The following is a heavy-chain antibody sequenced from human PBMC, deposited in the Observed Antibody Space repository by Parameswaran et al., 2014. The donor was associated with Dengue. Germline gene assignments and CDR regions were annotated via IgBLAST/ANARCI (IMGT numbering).Heavy chain of an antibody. V-gene: IGHV4-39*01. Sequence: VRQAPGKGLEWIATIYYNGGTHYTPSLKSRVTISIDTSKNQISLKLTSVTASDTAVYYCARSSPEDLYSFSSSNYFDYWGQGTLVTVSS. CDR3: ARSSPEDLYSFSSSNYFDY. CDR2: IYYNGGT. D-gene: IGHD6-13*01. J-gene: IGHJ4*02.